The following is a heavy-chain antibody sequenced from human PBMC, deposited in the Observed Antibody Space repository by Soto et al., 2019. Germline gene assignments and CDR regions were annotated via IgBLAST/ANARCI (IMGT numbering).Heavy chain of an antibody. V-gene: IGHV3-23*01. CDR2: ISGSGQTT. D-gene: IGHD3-3*01. J-gene: IGHJ5*02. Sequence: EVQLLESGGGLGQPGGSLRLSCAGSGFTFSRFAMSWVRQVPGKGLEWVSAISGSGQTTYYADSVKGRFTVSRDNSNNTLYLQMTSLRAEDTAVYYCAKDQRKPEIFGVVILSWGQGALVTVCS. CDR1: GFTFSRFA. CDR3: AKDQRKPEIFGVVILS.